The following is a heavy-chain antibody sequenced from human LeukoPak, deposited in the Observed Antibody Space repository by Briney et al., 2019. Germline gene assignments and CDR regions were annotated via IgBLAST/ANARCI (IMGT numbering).Heavy chain of an antibody. V-gene: IGHV4-4*07. J-gene: IGHJ4*02. CDR2: IYTSGST. CDR3: ARLFDSGSYPFVY. CDR1: GGSISSYF. D-gene: IGHD3-10*01. Sequence: SETLSLTCTVSGGSISSYFWSWIRQPAGKGLEWIGRIYTSGSTNYNPSLKSRVTMSVDTSNNQFSPNLSSVTAADTAVYYCARLFDSGSYPFVYWGQGTLVTVSS.